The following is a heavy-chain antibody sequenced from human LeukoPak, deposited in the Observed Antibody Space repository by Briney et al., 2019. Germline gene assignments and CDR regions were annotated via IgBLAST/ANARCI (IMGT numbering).Heavy chain of an antibody. CDR2: ISYDGSNK. Sequence: GGSLRLSCAASGFTFRNYVIHWVRQAPGKGLEWVAVISYDGSNKYYADSVKGRFTISRDNSKNTLYLQMNSLRAEDTAVYYCANDYGDLGLWGQGTLVTVSS. V-gene: IGHV3-30*18. CDR1: GFTFRNYV. J-gene: IGHJ4*02. CDR3: ANDYGDLGL. D-gene: IGHD4-17*01.